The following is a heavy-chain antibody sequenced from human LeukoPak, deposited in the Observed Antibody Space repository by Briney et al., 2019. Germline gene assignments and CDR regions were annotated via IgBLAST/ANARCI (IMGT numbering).Heavy chain of an antibody. D-gene: IGHD6-19*01. V-gene: IGHV3-74*01. Sequence: GGSLRLSCAASGFTFSSHWTHWVRQAPGKGLVWVSRINGAGSSTSYADSVKGRSTVSRDNAKNTLNLQMNSLRAEDTAVYYCARDLFFSDAGYSSGWRAEYFHHWGQGTLVTVSS. J-gene: IGHJ1*01. CDR2: INGAGSST. CDR1: GFTFSSHW. CDR3: ARDLFFSDAGYSSGWRAEYFHH.